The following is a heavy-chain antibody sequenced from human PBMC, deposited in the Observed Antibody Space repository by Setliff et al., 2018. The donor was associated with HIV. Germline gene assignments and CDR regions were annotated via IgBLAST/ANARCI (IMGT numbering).Heavy chain of an antibody. CDR1: GDSINSGNYY. CDR3: ATSPAGEILGSRPFYFDY. J-gene: IGHJ4*02. D-gene: IGHD3-10*01. Sequence: SETLSLTCTVSGDSINSGNYYWSWIRQHPGKGLEWIGYIYYGGSTYYSPSLKSRVTISEDTSKNQFSLKMRSVTAADTAVYYCATSPAGEILGSRPFYFDYWGQGTLVTVSS. V-gene: IGHV4-31*03. CDR2: IYYGGST.